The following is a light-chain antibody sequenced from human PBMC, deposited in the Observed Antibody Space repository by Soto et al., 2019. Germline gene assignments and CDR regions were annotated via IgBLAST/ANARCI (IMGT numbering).Light chain of an antibody. V-gene: IGKV3-20*01. Sequence: EIVLTQSPGTLSLSPGEGATLSCRASQSVSSSLLAWFQQKPGQAPRLLIHDVSSRATCIPDRFSGSGSGTDFTLSISRLEPEDFAVYYCHQYGSSPLTFGQGTKLEI. CDR2: DVS. CDR1: QSVSSSL. J-gene: IGKJ2*01. CDR3: HQYGSSPLT.